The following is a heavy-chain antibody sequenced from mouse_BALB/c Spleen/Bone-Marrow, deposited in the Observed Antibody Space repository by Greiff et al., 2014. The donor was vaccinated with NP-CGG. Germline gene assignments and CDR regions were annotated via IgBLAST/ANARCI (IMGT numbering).Heavy chain of an antibody. CDR3: ARYYGNYFDY. V-gene: IGHV3-5*02. Sequence: VQLQQSGPGLVKPSQTVSLTCTVTGISITTGNYRWSWIRQFPGNKLEWIGYIYYSGTITYNPSLTSRTTITRDTFKNQFFLEMNSLTAEDTATYYCARYYGNYFDYWGQGTTLTVSS. CDR2: IYYSGTI. CDR1: GISITTGNYR. J-gene: IGHJ2*01. D-gene: IGHD2-1*01.